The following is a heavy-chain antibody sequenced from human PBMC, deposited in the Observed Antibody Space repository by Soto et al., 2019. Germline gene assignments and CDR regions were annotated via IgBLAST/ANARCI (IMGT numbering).Heavy chain of an antibody. CDR2: IIPIFGTI. J-gene: IGHJ6*02. Sequence: QVQLVQSGAEVRKPGSSVKVSCKASGGTFSSYAISWVRQAPGQGLEWMGGIIPIFGTINYAQEFQGRITITADKSTSTAYMELSSLRPEDTAVYYCARGGVVITGYVMDVWGQGTTVTVSS. V-gene: IGHV1-69*06. D-gene: IGHD3-22*01. CDR3: ARGGVVITGYVMDV. CDR1: GGTFSSYA.